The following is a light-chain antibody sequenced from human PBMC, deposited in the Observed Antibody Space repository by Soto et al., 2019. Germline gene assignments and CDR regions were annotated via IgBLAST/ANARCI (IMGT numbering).Light chain of an antibody. CDR3: QQTFSAPGT. Sequence: DIQMTQSPSSLSASVGDRVSVTCRTSQNITKFLNWYQEKQGKAPKVLLYVTSKLENGVPSRFIGSGSGTHFTLSISSLQPEDFATYYCQQTFSAPGTFGQGTRV. V-gene: IGKV1-39*01. CDR1: QNITKF. J-gene: IGKJ1*01. CDR2: VTS.